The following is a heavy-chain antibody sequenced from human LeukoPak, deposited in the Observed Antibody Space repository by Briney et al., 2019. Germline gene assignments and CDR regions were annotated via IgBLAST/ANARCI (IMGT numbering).Heavy chain of an antibody. V-gene: IGHV3-49*04. CDR1: GFTFGDYA. CDR3: TRAPKLRVVVPAATIFDY. D-gene: IGHD2-2*01. J-gene: IGHJ4*02. Sequence: GGSLRLSCTASGFTFGDYAMSWVRQAPGKGLEWVGFIRSKAYGGTTEYAASVKGRFTISRDDSKSIAYLQMNSLKTEDTAVYYCTRAPKLRVVVPAATIFDYWGQGTLVTVSS. CDR2: IRSKAYGGTT.